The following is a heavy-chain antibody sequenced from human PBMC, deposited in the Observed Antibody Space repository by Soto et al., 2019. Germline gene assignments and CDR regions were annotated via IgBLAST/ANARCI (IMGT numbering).Heavy chain of an antibody. Sequence: QVQLVQSGAEVKKPGASVKVSCKASGYTFTTYGMSWVRQATGQGLDWMGWISTYNGNTKYAERLQGRVTMTTDTTTSRAYMELRSLKADDTAVYYCARGPTDYYDNSGNYFLDYWGQGTLVTVSS. D-gene: IGHD3-22*01. J-gene: IGHJ4*02. V-gene: IGHV1-18*01. CDR2: ISTYNGNT. CDR3: ARGPTDYYDNSGNYFLDY. CDR1: GYTFTTYG.